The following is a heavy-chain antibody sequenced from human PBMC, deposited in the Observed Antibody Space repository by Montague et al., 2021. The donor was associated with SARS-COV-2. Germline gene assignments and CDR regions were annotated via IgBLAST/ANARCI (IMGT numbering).Heavy chain of an antibody. CDR1: VFSLSTSGMC. CDR3: ATTIYDYVWGTRVEFDY. J-gene: IGHJ4*02. V-gene: IGHV2-70*01. D-gene: IGHD3-16*01. Sequence: PALVKPTQTLTLTCTFSVFSLSTSGMCVSWIRQPPGKALEWLALIDWDDDKYYSTSLETRLTISKDTSKNQVVLTMTNMDPVDTATYYCATTIYDYVWGTRVEFDYWGQGTLVTVSS. CDR2: IDWDDDK.